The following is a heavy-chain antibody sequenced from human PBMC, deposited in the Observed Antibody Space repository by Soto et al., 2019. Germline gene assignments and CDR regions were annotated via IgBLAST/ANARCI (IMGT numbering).Heavy chain of an antibody. CDR2: IYSGGST. CDR1: GFTVSSNY. V-gene: IGHV3-66*01. Sequence: GGSLRLSCAASGFTVSSNYMSWVRQAPGKGLEWVSVIYSGGSTYYADSVKGRFTISGDNSKNTLYLQMNSLRAEDTAVYYCARSSWLGDAFDIWGQGTMVTVSS. D-gene: IGHD6-19*01. J-gene: IGHJ3*02. CDR3: ARSSWLGDAFDI.